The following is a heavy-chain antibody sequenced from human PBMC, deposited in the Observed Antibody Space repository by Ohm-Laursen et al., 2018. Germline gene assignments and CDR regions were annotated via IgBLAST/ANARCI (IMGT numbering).Heavy chain of an antibody. CDR2: INPNSGGT. Sequence: ASVKVSCKASGYTFTGYYMHWVRQAPGQGLEWMGWINPNSGGTNYAQKFQGRVTMTRDTSISTAYMELSRLRSDDTAVYYCARDIAVAGRTDNYYYGMDVWGQGTTVTVSS. V-gene: IGHV1-2*02. D-gene: IGHD6-19*01. CDR1: GYTFTGYY. CDR3: ARDIAVAGRTDNYYYGMDV. J-gene: IGHJ6*02.